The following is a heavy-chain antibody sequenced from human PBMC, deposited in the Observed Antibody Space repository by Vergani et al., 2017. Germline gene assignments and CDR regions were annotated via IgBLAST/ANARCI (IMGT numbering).Heavy chain of an antibody. Sequence: QVQLQESGPGLVKPSETLSLTCTVSGAAIKDFYWSWFRQPPGKGLEWIGYVYYTGSTTYNPSLKSRVTISVDTSNNQFSLRMTSLTAADTAVYYCARANYYVAYFDYWGQGTLVTVSS. CDR1: GAAIKDFY. CDR3: ARANYYVAYFDY. J-gene: IGHJ4*02. D-gene: IGHD3-10*02. V-gene: IGHV4-59*01. CDR2: VYYTGST.